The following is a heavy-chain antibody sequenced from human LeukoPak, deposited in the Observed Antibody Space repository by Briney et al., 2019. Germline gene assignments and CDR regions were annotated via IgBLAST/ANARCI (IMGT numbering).Heavy chain of an antibody. CDR3: ARAHITQGVVDGFDI. J-gene: IGHJ3*02. Sequence: SETLSLTCTVSGDSFRSYYWSWIRQPPGKGLEWIGYIYYSGSTYYNPSLKSRVIISVDTSKNQFSLKLSSVTAADTAVYYCARAHITQGVVDGFDIWGQGTMVTVSS. V-gene: IGHV4-59*12. D-gene: IGHD3-10*01. CDR1: GDSFRSYY. CDR2: IYYSGST.